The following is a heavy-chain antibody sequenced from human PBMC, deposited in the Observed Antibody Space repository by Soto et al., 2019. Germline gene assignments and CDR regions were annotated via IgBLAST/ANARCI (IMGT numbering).Heavy chain of an antibody. Sequence: ASVKVSSKASGGTFSSYAISWVRQAPGQGLEWMGGIIPIFGTANYAQKFQGRVTITADESTSTAYMELSSLRSEDTAVYYCARGVGYYDSSGYYKNWFDPWGQGTLVTVSS. J-gene: IGHJ5*02. V-gene: IGHV1-69*13. CDR3: ARGVGYYDSSGYYKNWFDP. CDR2: IIPIFGTA. D-gene: IGHD3-22*01. CDR1: GGTFSSYA.